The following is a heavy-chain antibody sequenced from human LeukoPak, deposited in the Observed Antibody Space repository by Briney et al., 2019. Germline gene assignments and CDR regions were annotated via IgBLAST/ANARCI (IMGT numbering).Heavy chain of an antibody. CDR1: GLTFSSYS. V-gene: IGHV3-21*01. D-gene: IGHD3-10*01. CDR3: AKETGFGEYYFDY. J-gene: IGHJ4*02. Sequence: GGSLRLSCAASGLTFSSYSMNWVRQAPGKGLVWVSSISSSSSYIYYADSVKGRFTISRDNAKNSLYLQMNSLRAEDTAVYYCAKETGFGEYYFDYWGQGTLVTVSS. CDR2: ISSSSSYI.